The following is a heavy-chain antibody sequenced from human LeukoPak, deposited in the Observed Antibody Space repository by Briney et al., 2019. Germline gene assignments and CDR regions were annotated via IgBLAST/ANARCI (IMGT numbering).Heavy chain of an antibody. V-gene: IGHV1-18*01. J-gene: IGHJ4*02. CDR1: GYTFTNYG. D-gene: IGHD3-16*01. CDR2: ISAYNGNT. Sequence: ASVKVSCKASGYTFTNYGISWVRQAPGQGLECMGWISAYNGNTNYAQRFQGRVTMTTDTSTSTAYMELRSLRSDDTAVYYCARVRDYGGTAEDSWGPGTLVTVSS. CDR3: ARVRDYGGTAEDS.